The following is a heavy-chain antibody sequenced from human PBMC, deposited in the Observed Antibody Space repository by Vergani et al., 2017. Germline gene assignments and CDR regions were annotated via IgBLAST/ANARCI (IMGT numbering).Heavy chain of an antibody. J-gene: IGHJ4*02. CDR2: IQFDGSNQ. V-gene: IGHV3-30*02. D-gene: IGHD6-13*01. CDR3: ARDPLTYSSSWFDY. Sequence: QVQLVESWGGVVQRGGSLRLSCATSGFTLSNYDMQWIRQGPGKGLEFVAFIQFDGSNQYYADSVKGRFTLSRDFSKNTLYLQMNSLRAEDTAVYYCARDPLTYSSSWFDYWGQGTLVTVSS. CDR1: GFTLSNYD.